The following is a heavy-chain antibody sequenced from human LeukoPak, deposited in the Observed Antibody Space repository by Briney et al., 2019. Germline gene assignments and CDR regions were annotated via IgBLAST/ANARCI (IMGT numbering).Heavy chain of an antibody. CDR3: AREGGPYRPLDY. V-gene: IGHV4-4*02. CDR1: GGSVTSTNY. J-gene: IGHJ4*02. Sequence: PLGTLSLTCGASGGSVTSTNYWTWVRQPPGKGLEWIGEVNLQGFTNYNPSLMGRVAISVDTSENHISLQLTSVTAADTAVYYCAREGGPYRPLDYSGQGTLVTVSS. CDR2: VNLQGFT.